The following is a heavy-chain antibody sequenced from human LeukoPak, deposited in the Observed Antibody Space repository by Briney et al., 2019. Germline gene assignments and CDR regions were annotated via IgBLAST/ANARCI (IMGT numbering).Heavy chain of an antibody. CDR3: ARQQDTTPPGY. Sequence: GGSLRLSCAASGVTVSSHYMNWVRQAPGKGLEWVSILYSGGNTYYADSVKGRFTISRDNSKNTLYLQMNSLRAEDTAVYYCARQQDTTPPGYWGQGTLVTVSS. V-gene: IGHV3-66*04. CDR1: GVTVSSHY. D-gene: IGHD5-18*01. J-gene: IGHJ4*02. CDR2: LYSGGNT.